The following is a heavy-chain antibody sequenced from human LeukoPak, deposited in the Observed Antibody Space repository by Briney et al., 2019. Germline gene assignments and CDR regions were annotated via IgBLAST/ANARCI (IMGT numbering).Heavy chain of an antibody. Sequence: PGGSLRLSCAASGFSFNSYTMNWVRQAPGKGLEWVSIISSSSSYIYYADSVKGRFTISRDNAKNALYLQMSSLRDDDTAVYFCARDFDTSGYSFDYWGQGTLVTVAS. V-gene: IGHV3-21*01. CDR2: ISSSSSYI. CDR3: ARDFDTSGYSFDY. CDR1: GFSFNSYT. D-gene: IGHD3-22*01. J-gene: IGHJ4*02.